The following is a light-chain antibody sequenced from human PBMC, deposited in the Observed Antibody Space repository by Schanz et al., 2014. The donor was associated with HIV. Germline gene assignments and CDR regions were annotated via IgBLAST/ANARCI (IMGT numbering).Light chain of an antibody. CDR1: SSDVGAYNS. CDR2: EVS. CDR3: SSYGGNNNLV. Sequence: QSALTQPASVSGSPGQSITISCTGTSSDVGAYNSVSWWQQQYPGKAPKLMIYEVSKRPSGVSNRFSGSKSGNTASLTVSGLQPEDEADYYCSSYGGNNNLVFGGGTKLTVL. V-gene: IGLV2-8*01. J-gene: IGLJ2*01.